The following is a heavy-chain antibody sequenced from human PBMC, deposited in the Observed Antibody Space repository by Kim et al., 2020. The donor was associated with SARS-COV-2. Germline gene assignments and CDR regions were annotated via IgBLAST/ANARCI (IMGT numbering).Heavy chain of an antibody. J-gene: IGHJ4*02. CDR1: GFTFSNYG. D-gene: IGHD6-13*01. CDR3: ANPRQPDY. Sequence: GSLRLSCAASGFTFSNYGMSWVRQAPGKGLEWVSGISGSGDTTSYADSVKGRFTISRDNSKNALHLQMSSLRAEDTAIYYCANPRQPDYWGQGTLVTVS. V-gene: IGHV3-23*01. CDR2: ISGSGDTT.